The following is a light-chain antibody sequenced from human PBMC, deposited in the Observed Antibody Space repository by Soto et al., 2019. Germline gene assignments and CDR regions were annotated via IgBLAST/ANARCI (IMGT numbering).Light chain of an antibody. CDR2: GAS. Sequence: EIVMTQSPATLSVSPGERATLSCRASQTVSSNLAWYQQKPVQAPGLLIYGASTRATDIPAKFTGSGSGTGFTLTISSLQSEDFAVFYCQQYHIWPLTFGGGTKVEIK. CDR1: QTVSSN. V-gene: IGKV3-15*01. J-gene: IGKJ4*01. CDR3: QQYHIWPLT.